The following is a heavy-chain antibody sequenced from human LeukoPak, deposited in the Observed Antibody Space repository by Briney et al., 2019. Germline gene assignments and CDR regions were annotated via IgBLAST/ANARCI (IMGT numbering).Heavy chain of an antibody. V-gene: IGHV3-48*03. CDR1: GFTFSPYE. CDR2: ISSSGRTV. CDR3: ATVEYGGTSHGN. D-gene: IGHD4-23*01. J-gene: IGHJ4*02. Sequence: AGGTLRLSCAASGFTFSPYEMSWVRQTPGKGLEWVSYISSSGRTVYHADSVKGRFTISRDNAKNSLYLQMNSLRVEDTAVYYCATVEYGGTSHGNWGQGTLVTVSS.